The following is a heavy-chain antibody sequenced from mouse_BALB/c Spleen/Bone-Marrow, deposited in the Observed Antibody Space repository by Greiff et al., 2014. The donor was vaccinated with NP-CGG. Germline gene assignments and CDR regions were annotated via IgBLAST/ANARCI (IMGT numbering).Heavy chain of an antibody. J-gene: IGHJ4*01. CDR1: GFSLTSYG. CDR3: AKKREIYYGYGAMDY. Sequence: VQGEESGPGLVQPSQSLSITCTVSGFSLTSYGVHWVRQSPGKGLEWLGVIWRGGSTDYNAAFMSRLSITKDNSKSQVFFKMNSLQADDTAIYYCAKKREIYYGYGAMDYWGQGTSVTVSS. V-gene: IGHV2-5*01. CDR2: IWRGGST. D-gene: IGHD2-2*01.